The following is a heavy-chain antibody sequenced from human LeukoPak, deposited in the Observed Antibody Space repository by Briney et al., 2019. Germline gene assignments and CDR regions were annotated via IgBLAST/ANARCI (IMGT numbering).Heavy chain of an antibody. V-gene: IGHV3-48*03. CDR1: GFTFSSYE. J-gene: IGHJ6*03. CDR2: ISSSGSTI. CDR3: ASVPREGVRRGRHMDV. Sequence: GGSLRLSCAASGFTFSSYEMNWVRQAPGKGLEWVSYISSSGSTIYYADSVKGRFTISRDNAKNSLYLQMHSLRAEDTAVYYWASVPREGVRRGRHMDVWGKGTTVTVSS. D-gene: IGHD3-16*01.